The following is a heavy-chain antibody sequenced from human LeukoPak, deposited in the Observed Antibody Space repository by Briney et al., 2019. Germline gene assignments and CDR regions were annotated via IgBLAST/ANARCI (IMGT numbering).Heavy chain of an antibody. CDR2: ISYDGSDR. CDR1: GFSFSSYG. CDR3: ARYGYSGY. J-gene: IGHJ4*02. Sequence: PGGSLRLSCAASGFSFSSYGMHWVRQAPGKGLEWVAVISYDGSDRYYADSVKGRFTISRDNSKNTLCLQMNSLRAEDTAVYYCARYGYSGYWGQGTLVTVSS. V-gene: IGHV3-30*03. D-gene: IGHD5-12*01.